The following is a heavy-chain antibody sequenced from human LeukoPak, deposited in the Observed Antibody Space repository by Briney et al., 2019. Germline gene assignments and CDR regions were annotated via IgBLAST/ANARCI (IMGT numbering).Heavy chain of an antibody. D-gene: IGHD4-11*01. V-gene: IGHV3-48*04. CDR1: GFTFSSYW. Sequence: PGGSLRLSCAASGFTFSSYWMSWVRQAPGKGLEWVSYISSSSSTIYYADSVKGRFTISRDNAKNSLYLQMNSLRAEDTAVYYCARIFDNYEDWFDPWGQGTLVTVSS. CDR2: ISSSSSTI. CDR3: ARIFDNYEDWFDP. J-gene: IGHJ5*02.